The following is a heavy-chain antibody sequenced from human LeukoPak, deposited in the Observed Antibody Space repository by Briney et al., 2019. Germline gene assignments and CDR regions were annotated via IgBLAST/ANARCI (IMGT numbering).Heavy chain of an antibody. D-gene: IGHD2-2*01. CDR1: GFTFSSYA. V-gene: IGHV3-30*04. Sequence: GGSLRLSCAASGFTFSSYAMRWVRQAPGKGLEWVAFIRYHGSDKFYADSVKGRFTISRDNSKNTLYLQMNSLRPEDTSVYYCARSPTSWYFDYWGQGTLVTVSS. CDR3: ARSPTSWYFDY. J-gene: IGHJ4*02. CDR2: IRYHGSDK.